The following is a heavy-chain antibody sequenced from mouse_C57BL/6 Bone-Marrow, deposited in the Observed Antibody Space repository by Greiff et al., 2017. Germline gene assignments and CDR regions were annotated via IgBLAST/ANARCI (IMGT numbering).Heavy chain of an antibody. D-gene: IGHD3-2*02. Sequence: QVQLQQSGAELARPGASVKLSCKASGYTFTSYGISWVKQRTGQGLEWIGEIYPRSGNTYYNEKFKGKATLTADKSSSTAYMELRSLTSDDSAVYFCATAQASFAYWGQGTLVTVSA. CDR3: ATAQASFAY. J-gene: IGHJ3*01. CDR1: GYTFTSYG. CDR2: IYPRSGNT. V-gene: IGHV1-81*01.